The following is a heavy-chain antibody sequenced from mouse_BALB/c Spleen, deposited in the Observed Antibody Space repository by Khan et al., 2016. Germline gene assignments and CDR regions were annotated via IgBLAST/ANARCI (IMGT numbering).Heavy chain of an antibody. V-gene: IGHV3-2*02. CDR2: ISYSGST. J-gene: IGHJ4*01. D-gene: IGHD2-1*01. Sequence: VQLKESGPGLVKPSQSLSLTCTVTGYSITSDYAWNWIRQFPGNKLEWMGYISYSGSTSYNPSLKSRISITRDTSKNQFFLQLNSVTTEDTATYYCPREGNRYAMDYWGQGTSVTVSS. CDR3: PREGNRYAMDY. CDR1: GYSITSDYA.